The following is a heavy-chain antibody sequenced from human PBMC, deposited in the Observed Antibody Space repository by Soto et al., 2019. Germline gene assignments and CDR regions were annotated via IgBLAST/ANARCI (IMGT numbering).Heavy chain of an antibody. CDR3: ARQESSYSSGWYAPDYYYYGMDV. J-gene: IGHJ6*02. D-gene: IGHD6-19*01. CDR1: GGSMISYY. V-gene: IGHV4-59*08. CDR2: IYYAGST. Sequence: SETLSLTCTVSGGSMISYYWSWIRQPPGRGLEWIGFIYYAGSTKYNPSLNSRVTISVDTSKNQFSLTLTSVTAADTAVYYCARQESSYSSGWYAPDYYYYGMDVWGQGTTVTVSS.